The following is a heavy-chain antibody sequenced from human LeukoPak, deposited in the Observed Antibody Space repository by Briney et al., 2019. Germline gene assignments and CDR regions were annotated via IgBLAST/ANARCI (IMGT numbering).Heavy chain of an antibody. CDR3: AREEGYYSSGSYWTLY. CDR2: ISSSSSTI. D-gene: IGHD3-10*01. V-gene: IGHV3-48*04. Sequence: GGSLRLSCAASGFTFSSYSMNWVRQAPGKGLEWVSYISSSSSTIYYADSVKGRFTISRDNAKNSLYLQMNSLRAEDTAVCCCAREEGYYSSGSYWTLYWGQGTLVTVSS. CDR1: GFTFSSYS. J-gene: IGHJ4*02.